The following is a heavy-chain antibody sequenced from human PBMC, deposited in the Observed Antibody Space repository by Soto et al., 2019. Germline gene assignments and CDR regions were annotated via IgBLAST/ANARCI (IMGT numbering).Heavy chain of an antibody. V-gene: IGHV3-30*18. CDR1: GFTFSSYG. Sequence: PGGSLRLSCAASGFTFSSYGMHWVRQAPGKGLEWVAVISYDGSYKYYADSVKGRFTISRDNSKNTLYLQMYSLRAEDTAVYYCAKDKLAVAVAAPFDYWGQGTLVTVSS. D-gene: IGHD6-19*01. J-gene: IGHJ4*02. CDR3: AKDKLAVAVAAPFDY. CDR2: ISYDGSYK.